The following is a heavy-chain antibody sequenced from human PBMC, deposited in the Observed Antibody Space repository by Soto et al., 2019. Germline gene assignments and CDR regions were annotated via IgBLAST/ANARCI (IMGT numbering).Heavy chain of an antibody. D-gene: IGHD6-13*01. CDR2: IIPIFGTA. CDR3: AREQSIAAAGTKNYYYYGMDV. CDR1: GGTFSSYA. Sequence: SVKVSCKASGGTFSSYAISWVRQAPGQGLEWMGGIIPIFGTANYAQKFQGRVTITADESTSTAYMELSSLRSEDTAVYYCAREQSIAAAGTKNYYYYGMDVWGQGTTVTVSS. V-gene: IGHV1-69*13. J-gene: IGHJ6*02.